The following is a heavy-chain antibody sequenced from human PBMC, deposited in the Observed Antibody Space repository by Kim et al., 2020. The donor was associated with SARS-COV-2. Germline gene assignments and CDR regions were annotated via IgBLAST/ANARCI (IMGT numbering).Heavy chain of an antibody. V-gene: IGHV3-7*01. CDR2: IKPDGNEG. CDR3: TRWDAFDF. J-gene: IGHJ3*01. Sequence: GGSLRLSCAASGFTFTTYWMTWVRQAPGKGLEWVAKIKPDGNEGYYADSVEGRFIISRDNAKNSLFLHMNSLRVEDTAVYYCTRWDAFDFWGQGTMVTVSS. CDR1: GFTFTTYW.